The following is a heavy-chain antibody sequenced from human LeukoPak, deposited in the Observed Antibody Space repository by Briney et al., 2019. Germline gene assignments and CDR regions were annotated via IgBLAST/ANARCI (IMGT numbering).Heavy chain of an antibody. CDR3: AKAPNWVFDC. CDR2: ISGSGGAI. CDR1: GFTFSSDA. D-gene: IGHD7-27*01. Sequence: GGSLRLSCAASGFTFSSDAMTWVRQAPGKGLGRVSGISGSGGAIYYADSVKGRFTISRDNSKNTLYLQMSSLRVDDTAMYYSAKAPNWVFDCWGQGTQVTVS. J-gene: IGHJ4*02. V-gene: IGHV3-23*01.